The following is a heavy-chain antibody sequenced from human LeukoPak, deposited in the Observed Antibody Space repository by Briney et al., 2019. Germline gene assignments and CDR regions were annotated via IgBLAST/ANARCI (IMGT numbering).Heavy chain of an antibody. CDR2: IYYSGST. Sequence: PSQTLSLTCTVSGGSISSGGYYWSWIRQHPGKGLEWIGYIYYSGSTYYNPSLKSRVTISVDTSKNQFSLKLSSVTAADTAVYYCARGYCSGGSCVTGYYGMDVWGQGTTVTVSS. CDR3: ARGYCSGGSCVTGYYGMDV. D-gene: IGHD2-15*01. J-gene: IGHJ6*02. CDR1: GGSISSGGYY. V-gene: IGHV4-31*03.